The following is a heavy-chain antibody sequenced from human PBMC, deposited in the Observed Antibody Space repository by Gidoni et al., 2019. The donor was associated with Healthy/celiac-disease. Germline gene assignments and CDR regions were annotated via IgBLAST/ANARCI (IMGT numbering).Heavy chain of an antibody. V-gene: IGHV3-43*02. CDR1: GFTFDDYA. J-gene: IGHJ6*02. CDR2: ISGDGGST. Sequence: EVQLVESGGGVVQPGGSVSLSCAASGFTFDDYAMHWVRQAPGEGLECVSLISGDGGSTYYADSVKGRFTISRDNSKNSLYLQMNSLRTEDTALYYCSLADYYYYYGMDVWGQGTTVTVSS. CDR3: SLADYYYYYGMDV.